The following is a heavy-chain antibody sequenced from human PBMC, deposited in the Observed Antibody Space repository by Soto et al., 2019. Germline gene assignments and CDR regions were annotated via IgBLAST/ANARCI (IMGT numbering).Heavy chain of an antibody. D-gene: IGHD1-26*01. Sequence: GGSLRLSCAASGFIFSNACMNWVRQAPGKGLEWVGRIKSKADSGTIDFAAPVKGRFTISRDDSKNTLYLQMNSLKTEDTAVYYGTKDRPGAPENYGGKVPLVTVPP. CDR2: IKSKADSGTI. CDR3: TKDRPGAPENY. J-gene: IGHJ4*02. V-gene: IGHV3-15*07. CDR1: GFIFSNAC.